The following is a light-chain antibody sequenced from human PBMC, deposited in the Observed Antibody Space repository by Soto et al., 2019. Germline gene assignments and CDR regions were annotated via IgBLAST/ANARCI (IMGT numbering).Light chain of an antibody. CDR1: SCNIGSNA. Sequence: QSVLAQPSSTTGTTGQRVTISCSGSSCNIGSNAVTWHQQLPGTAPKLLIYNDIERPSGVPDRFSGSKSGTSASLAISGLQSEDEADYYCAAWDDSLNGFFVFGTGTKVTV. CDR2: NDI. CDR3: AAWDDSLNGFFV. V-gene: IGLV1-44*01. J-gene: IGLJ1*01.